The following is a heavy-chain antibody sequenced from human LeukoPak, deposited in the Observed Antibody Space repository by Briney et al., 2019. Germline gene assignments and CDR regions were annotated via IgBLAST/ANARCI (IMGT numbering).Heavy chain of an antibody. Sequence: SETLSLTCTVSGGSISSYYWSWIRQPPGKGLEWIGHIYYSGSTNYNPSLKSRVTISVDTSKNQFSLKLSSVTAADTAVYYCARGYSSSTCFDYWGQGTLVTVSS. D-gene: IGHD6-6*01. V-gene: IGHV4-59*01. CDR1: GGSISSYY. CDR3: ARGYSSSTCFDY. J-gene: IGHJ4*02. CDR2: IYYSGST.